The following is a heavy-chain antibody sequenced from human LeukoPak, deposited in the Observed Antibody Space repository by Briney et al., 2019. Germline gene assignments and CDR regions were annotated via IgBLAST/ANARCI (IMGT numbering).Heavy chain of an antibody. CDR3: ARDRYDYVWGSYVFDY. J-gene: IGHJ4*02. CDR2: ISSSGSTI. V-gene: IGHV3-48*03. D-gene: IGHD3-16*01. Sequence: PGGSLRLSCAASGFTFSSYEMNWVRQAPGKGLEWVSYISSSGSTIHYADSVKGRFTISRDNAKNSLYLQMNSLRAEDTAVHYCARDRYDYVWGSYVFDYWGQGTLVTVSS. CDR1: GFTFSSYE.